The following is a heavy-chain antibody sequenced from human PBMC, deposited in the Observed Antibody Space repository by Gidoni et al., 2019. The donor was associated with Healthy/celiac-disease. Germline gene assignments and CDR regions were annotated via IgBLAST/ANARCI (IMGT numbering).Heavy chain of an antibody. D-gene: IGHD5-12*01. CDR3: ARDPVGHSGYDS. CDR1: GHTFTSYY. CDR2: INPSGGST. Sequence: QVQLVQSGAEATKPGASVQVSCKASGHTFTSYYMHWVRQAHGKGLEWMGIINPSGGSTSYAQKFQGRVTMTRDTSTSTVYMELSSLRSEDTAVYYCARDPVGHSGYDSWGQGTLVTVSS. V-gene: IGHV1-46*03. J-gene: IGHJ4*02.